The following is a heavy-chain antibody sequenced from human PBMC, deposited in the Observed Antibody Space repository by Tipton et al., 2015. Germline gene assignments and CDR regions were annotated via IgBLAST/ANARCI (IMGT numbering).Heavy chain of an antibody. CDR2: LYFSGST. Sequence: TLSLTCTVSGGSISSSSYYWAWIRQPPGKGLEWIGSLYFSGSTYYNPSLKSRVTISVDTSKNQVFLNLTSVTAADTAVYFCARDLEHGMDVWGQGTTVTVS. CDR1: GGSISSSSYY. J-gene: IGHJ6*02. D-gene: IGHD5-24*01. CDR3: ARDLEHGMDV. V-gene: IGHV4-39*07.